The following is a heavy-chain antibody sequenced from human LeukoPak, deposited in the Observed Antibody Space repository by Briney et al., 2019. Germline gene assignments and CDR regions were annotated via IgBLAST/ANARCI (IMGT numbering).Heavy chain of an antibody. CDR1: GFTFSRYS. Sequence: GGSLRLSCAAYGFTFSRYSMYWARQAPGKGLEWVSSISSGSSHIYYADSVKGRFTISRDNAKNSLYLQMNSLRAEDTAVYYCARDFRTKLDGYSPPYHFDQWGQGTLVSVSS. J-gene: IGHJ4*02. CDR2: ISSGSSHI. D-gene: IGHD5-24*01. CDR3: ARDFRTKLDGYSPPYHFDQ. V-gene: IGHV3-21*01.